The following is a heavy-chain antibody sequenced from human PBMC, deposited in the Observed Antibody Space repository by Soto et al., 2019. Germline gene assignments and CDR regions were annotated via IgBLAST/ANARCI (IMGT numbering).Heavy chain of an antibody. CDR1: GGSISSYY. Sequence: SVTLSLTCPVSGGSISSYYWSWIRQPPGKGLEWIGYIYYSGSTNFNPSLKSRVTISVDTSKNQFSLKLSSVTAADTAVYYCARVPGPYQTTVTFVDVWGKGTTVTVSS. CDR3: ARVPGPYQTTVTFVDV. D-gene: IGHD4-17*01. CDR2: IYYSGST. J-gene: IGHJ6*04. V-gene: IGHV4-59*01.